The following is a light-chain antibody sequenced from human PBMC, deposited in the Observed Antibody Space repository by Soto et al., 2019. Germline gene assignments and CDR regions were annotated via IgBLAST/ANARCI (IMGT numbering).Light chain of an antibody. J-gene: IGKJ1*01. V-gene: IGKV3-20*01. CDR3: QQYGRSPT. Sequence: EIVLTQSPGTLSLSPGETATLSCRASQSITTFYLAWYQQKPGQAPRLLIYNAANRATGIPDKFRGGGSGTDFTLTISRLEPEDFAVYYCQQYGRSPTFGQGTKVEI. CDR1: QSITTFY. CDR2: NAA.